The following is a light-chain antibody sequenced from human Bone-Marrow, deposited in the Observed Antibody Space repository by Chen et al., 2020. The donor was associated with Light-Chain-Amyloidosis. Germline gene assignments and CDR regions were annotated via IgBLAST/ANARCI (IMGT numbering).Light chain of an antibody. CDR1: SSDVGGDNH. J-gene: IGLJ1*01. CDR3: SSYTITNTLV. Sequence: QSALTQSASVSGSPGQSITISCTGTSSDVGGDNHVSWYQQHPDKAPKLMIYEVTNRPSWVPDRFSGSKSENTASLTISGLQTEDEADYFCSSYTITNTLVFGSGTRVTVL. V-gene: IGLV2-14*01. CDR2: EVT.